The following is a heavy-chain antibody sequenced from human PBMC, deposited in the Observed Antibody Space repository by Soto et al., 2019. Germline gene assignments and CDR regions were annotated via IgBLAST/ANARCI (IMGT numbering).Heavy chain of an antibody. Sequence: EVQLVESGGGLIQPGGSLRLSCAVSGFTVSNNYMSWVRQAPGKGLEGVSVIYSGGYTAYGDSVKGRFTISRDNSKNTIFPQIKSRGADDTAFFYGGPRPGGGGYWGQGTLVTVSS. CDR2: IYSGGYT. D-gene: IGHD3-10*01. J-gene: IGHJ4*02. V-gene: IGHV3-53*01. CDR3: GPRPGGGGY. CDR1: GFTVSNNY.